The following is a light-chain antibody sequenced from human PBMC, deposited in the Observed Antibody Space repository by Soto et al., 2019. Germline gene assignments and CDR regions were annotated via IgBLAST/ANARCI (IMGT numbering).Light chain of an antibody. Sequence: EIVMTQSPATLSVSPGERATLYCRASQSVRSNLAWYQQKPGQAPRLLIYGASSRATGIPVRFSGSGSGTEFTLTISSLQSEDLAVYYCQQYNNWPPYTFGQGTKLELK. CDR3: QQYNNWPPYT. CDR2: GAS. V-gene: IGKV3-15*01. CDR1: QSVRSN. J-gene: IGKJ2*01.